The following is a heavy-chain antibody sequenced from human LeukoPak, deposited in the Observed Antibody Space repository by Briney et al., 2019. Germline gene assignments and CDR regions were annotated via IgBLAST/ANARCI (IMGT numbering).Heavy chain of an antibody. Sequence: ASVKVSCKVSGYTLTELSMRWVRQAPGKGLEWMRGFDPEDGETIYAQKFQGRVTMTEDTSTDTAYMELSSLRSEDTAVYYCATTYSYYGRYFDYWGQGTLVTVSS. D-gene: IGHD3-22*01. CDR1: GYTLTELS. V-gene: IGHV1-24*01. J-gene: IGHJ4*02. CDR2: FDPEDGET. CDR3: ATTYSYYGRYFDY.